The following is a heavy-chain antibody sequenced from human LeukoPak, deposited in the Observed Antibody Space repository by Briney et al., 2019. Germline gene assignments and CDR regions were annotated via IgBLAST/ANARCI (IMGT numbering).Heavy chain of an antibody. CDR2: ISWNSGSI. Sequence: SRSLRLFCAASGFTFDDYAMHWVRQAPGKGLEWVSGISWNSGSIGYADSVKGRFTISRDNAKNSLYLQMNSLRAEDTALYYCAKDPDYWGQGTLVTVSS. CDR3: AKDPDY. J-gene: IGHJ4*02. V-gene: IGHV3-9*01. CDR1: GFTFDDYA.